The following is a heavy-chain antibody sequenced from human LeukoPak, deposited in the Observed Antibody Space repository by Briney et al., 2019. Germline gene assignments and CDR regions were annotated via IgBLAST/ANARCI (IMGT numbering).Heavy chain of an antibody. V-gene: IGHV4-59*12. CDR1: GGSISSYY. D-gene: IGHD3-22*01. J-gene: IGHJ4*02. Sequence: SETLSLTCTVSGGSISSYYWSWIRQPPGKGLEWIGSIYYSGSTYYNPSLKSRVTISVDTSKNQFSLKLSSVTAADTAVYYCARFTYCTNGVCQYYYDSSGYYYYFDYWGQGTLVTVSS. CDR2: IYYSGST. CDR3: ARFTYCTNGVCQYYYDSSGYYYYFDY.